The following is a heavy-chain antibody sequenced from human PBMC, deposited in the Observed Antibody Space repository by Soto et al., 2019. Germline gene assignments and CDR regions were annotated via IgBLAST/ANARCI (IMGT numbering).Heavy chain of an antibody. CDR1: GGSISPYY. D-gene: IGHD6-13*01. V-gene: IGHV4-59*01. J-gene: IGHJ6*03. Sequence: QVQLQESGPGLVKPSETLSLTCTVSGGSISPYYWSWLRPPPGQGLEWIGYVYYSGNTNYNPSLESRVTISVDTSRNRFSLNLTSATAADTAVYYCARKGAAASYAHYYMDVWGRGTAVTVSS. CDR3: ARKGAAASYAHYYMDV. CDR2: VYYSGNT.